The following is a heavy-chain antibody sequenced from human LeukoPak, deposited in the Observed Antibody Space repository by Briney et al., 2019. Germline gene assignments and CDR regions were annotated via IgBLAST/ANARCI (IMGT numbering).Heavy chain of an antibody. Sequence: PSETLSLICTVCAGSISSSIYYWAWIRQPPGKGLEWVGSIYYSWATYYNPSLKSRVTISIDTSKNQFSLKLSSVTAADTAVYYCATPYSGGYHGLDIWGQGTMVTVSS. J-gene: IGHJ3*02. CDR3: ATPYSGGYHGLDI. V-gene: IGHV4-39*01. D-gene: IGHD1-26*01. CDR1: AGSISSSIYY. CDR2: IYYSWAT.